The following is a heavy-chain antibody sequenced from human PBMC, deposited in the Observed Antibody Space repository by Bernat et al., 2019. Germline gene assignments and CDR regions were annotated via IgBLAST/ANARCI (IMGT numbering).Heavy chain of an antibody. D-gene: IGHD3-9*01. V-gene: IGHV2-5*01. CDR1: GFSLRTSGGG. Sequence: QITLKESGPTLVKPTQTHTLTCTFSGFSLRTSGGGVGWIRQPPGKALEWLALMYWNDDKRYSPSLESRITITKDTSRNRVVLALTNMDPVDTATYYCARLYRDYVSLTGSYKPNFDHWGQGTLVTVSS. CDR3: ARLYRDYVSLTGSYKPNFDH. CDR2: MYWNDDK. J-gene: IGHJ4*02.